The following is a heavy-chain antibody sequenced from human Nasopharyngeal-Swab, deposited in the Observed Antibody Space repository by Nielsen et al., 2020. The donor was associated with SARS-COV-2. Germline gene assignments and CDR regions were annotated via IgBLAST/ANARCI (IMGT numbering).Heavy chain of an antibody. Sequence: RTEWMGGIIPIFGTANYAQKFQGRVTITADESTSTAYMELSSLRSEDTAVYYCARGLTTVTTYYYYGMDVWGQGTTVTVSS. J-gene: IGHJ6*02. D-gene: IGHD4-11*01. CDR3: ARGLTTVTTYYYYGMDV. V-gene: IGHV1-69*01. CDR2: IIPIFGTA.